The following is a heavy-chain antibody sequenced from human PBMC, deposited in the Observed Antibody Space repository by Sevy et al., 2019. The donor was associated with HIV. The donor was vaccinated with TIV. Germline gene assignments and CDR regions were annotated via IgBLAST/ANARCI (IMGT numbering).Heavy chain of an antibody. V-gene: IGHV3-21*01. CDR1: GFTFSTYS. CDR2: VSSSSTYI. Sequence: GGSLRLSCAASGFTFSTYSMNWVRQAPGKGLEWVSSVSSSSTYIYYADSVKGRFTISRDNAQNSMWLQMNSLRAEDTAGYYCARDLCTGGVCPRWGYYYYGMDVWGQGTTVTVSS. J-gene: IGHJ6*02. D-gene: IGHD2-8*02. CDR3: ARDLCTGGVCPRWGYYYYGMDV.